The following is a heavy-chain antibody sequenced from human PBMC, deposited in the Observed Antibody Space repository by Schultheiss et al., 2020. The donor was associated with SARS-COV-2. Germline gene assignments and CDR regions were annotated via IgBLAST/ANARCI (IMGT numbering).Heavy chain of an antibody. CDR3: ARDSVAGTLYYYYGMDV. J-gene: IGHJ6*02. CDR1: GFTFSSYE. D-gene: IGHD6-19*01. V-gene: IGHV3-48*03. CDR2: ISSSGSTI. Sequence: GGSLRLSCAASGFTFSSYEMNWVRQAPGKGQEWVSYISSSGSTIYYADSVKGRFTISRDNSNNTLYLQMNSLRAEDTAVYYCARDSVAGTLYYYYGMDVWGQGTTVTVSS.